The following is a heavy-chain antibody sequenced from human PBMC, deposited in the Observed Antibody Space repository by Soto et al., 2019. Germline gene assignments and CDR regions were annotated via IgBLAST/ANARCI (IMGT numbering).Heavy chain of an antibody. CDR1: GFTFSSYA. J-gene: IGHJ4*02. V-gene: IGHV3-30-3*01. CDR3: ARAPGGYSGYDYFGY. Sequence: QVQLVESGGGVVQPGRSLRLSCAASGFTFSSYAMHWVRQAPGKGLEWVAVISYDGSNKYYADSVKGRFTISRDNSXNTLYLQMNSLRAEDTAVYYCARAPGGYSGYDYFGYWGQGTLVTVSS. CDR2: ISYDGSNK. D-gene: IGHD5-12*01.